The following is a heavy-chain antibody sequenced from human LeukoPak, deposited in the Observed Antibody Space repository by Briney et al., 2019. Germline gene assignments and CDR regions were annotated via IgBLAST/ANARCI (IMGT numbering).Heavy chain of an antibody. D-gene: IGHD5-18*01. CDR1: GGTFSSYA. CDR2: IIPILGTA. J-gene: IGHJ4*01. V-gene: IGHV1-69*01. Sequence: SVTVSCTASGGTFSSYAISWVGQAPGQRLEWMGGIIPILGTANYAQKFQGRVTITADESTSTAYMELSSLRSEDTAVYYCARARPRRGYSYGYLGYWGHGTPVTGSS. CDR3: ARARPRRGYSYGYLGY.